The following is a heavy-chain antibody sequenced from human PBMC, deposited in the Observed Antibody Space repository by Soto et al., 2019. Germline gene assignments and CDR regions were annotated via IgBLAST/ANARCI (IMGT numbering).Heavy chain of an antibody. CDR1: GFTVSSNY. D-gene: IGHD5-12*01. J-gene: IGHJ4*02. CDR2: IYSGGST. Sequence: EVQLVETGGGLIQPGGSLRLSCAASGFTVSSNYMSWVRQAPGKGLEWVSVIYSGGSTYYADSVKGRFTISRDNSKNTLYLQMNSLRAEDTAVYYCARGYSGYPGPFDYWGQGTLVTVSS. CDR3: ARGYSGYPGPFDY. V-gene: IGHV3-53*02.